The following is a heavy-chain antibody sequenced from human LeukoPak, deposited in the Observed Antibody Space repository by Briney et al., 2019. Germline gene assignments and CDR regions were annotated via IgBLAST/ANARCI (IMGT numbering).Heavy chain of an antibody. CDR2: IYSDNT. CDR3: ARGGVWRYDFWSGYYA. Sequence: GGSLRLSCTVSGFTVSSNSMSWVRQAPGKGLEWVSFIYSDNTHYSDSVKGRFTISRDNAKNSLYLQMNSLRAEDTAVYYCARGGVWRYDFWSGYYAWGQGTLVTVSS. D-gene: IGHD3-3*01. CDR1: GFTVSSNS. J-gene: IGHJ5*02. V-gene: IGHV3-53*01.